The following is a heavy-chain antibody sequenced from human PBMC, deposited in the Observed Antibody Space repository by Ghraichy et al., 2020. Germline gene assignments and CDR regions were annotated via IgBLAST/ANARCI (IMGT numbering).Heavy chain of an antibody. Sequence: GGSLRLSCVASGFTFNNYAMNWVRQAPGKGLQWVSAISGSGGNTYHADSVAGRFTISRDNSKNTLYLQMNSLRAEDTALYYCAKDCMGIAARPKCQPYWGQGTLVTVSS. D-gene: IGHD6-6*01. CDR2: ISGSGGNT. V-gene: IGHV3-23*01. J-gene: IGHJ4*02. CDR1: GFTFNNYA. CDR3: AKDCMGIAARPKCQPY.